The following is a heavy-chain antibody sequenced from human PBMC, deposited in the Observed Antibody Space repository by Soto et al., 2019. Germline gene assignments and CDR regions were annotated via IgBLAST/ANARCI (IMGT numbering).Heavy chain of an antibody. V-gene: IGHV3-7*05. CDR3: ARTEGSGSYAYYYYGMDV. CDR1: GFTFSSYW. D-gene: IGHD3-10*01. J-gene: IGHJ6*02. Sequence: WGSLRLSCAASGFTFSSYWMSWVRQAPGKGLEWVANIKQDGSEKYYVDSVKGRFTISRDNAKNSLYLQMNSLRAEDTAVYYCARTEGSGSYAYYYYGMDVWGQGTTVTVSS. CDR2: IKQDGSEK.